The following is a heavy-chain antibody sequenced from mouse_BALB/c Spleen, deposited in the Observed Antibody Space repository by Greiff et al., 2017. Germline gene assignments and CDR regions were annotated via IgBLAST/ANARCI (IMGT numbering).Heavy chain of an antibody. CDR3: ARPAYYGNPNAMDY. Sequence: VQLQQSGPELVKPGASVKMSCKASGYTFTSYVMHWVKQKPGQGLEWIGYINPYNDGTKYNEKFKGKATLTSDKSSSTAYMELSSLTSEDSAVYYCARPAYYGNPNAMDYWGQGTSVTVSS. CDR1: GYTFTSYV. V-gene: IGHV1-14*01. CDR2: INPYNDGT. J-gene: IGHJ4*01. D-gene: IGHD2-10*01.